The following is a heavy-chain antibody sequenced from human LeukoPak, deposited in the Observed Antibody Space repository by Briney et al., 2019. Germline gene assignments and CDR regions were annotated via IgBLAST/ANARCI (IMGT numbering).Heavy chain of an antibody. CDR3: ARGEVVRDTDLFDD. V-gene: IGHV4-34*01. D-gene: IGHD2-15*01. CDR1: GGPFSGYY. CDR2: INHSGST. J-gene: IGHJ4*02. Sequence: PSETLSLTCAVNGGPFSGYYWSWIRQPQGRGLEWIGGINHSGSTNCNPSLKSRVTISVDTSKNHFSLKLSSVTAADTAVYYCARGEVVRDTDLFDDWGQGTLVAVSS.